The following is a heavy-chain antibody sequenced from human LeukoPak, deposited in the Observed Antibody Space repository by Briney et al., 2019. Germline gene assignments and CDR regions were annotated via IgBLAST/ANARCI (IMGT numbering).Heavy chain of an antibody. Sequence: SVKVSCKASGGTFSSYAISWVRQALGQGLEWMGGIIPIFGTANYAQKFQGRVTITADESTSTAYMELSSLRSEDTAVYYCARVGPYCSSTSCPMNNWGQGTMVTVSS. D-gene: IGHD2-2*01. J-gene: IGHJ3*01. V-gene: IGHV1-69*01. CDR1: GGTFSSYA. CDR2: IIPIFGTA. CDR3: ARVGPYCSSTSCPMNN.